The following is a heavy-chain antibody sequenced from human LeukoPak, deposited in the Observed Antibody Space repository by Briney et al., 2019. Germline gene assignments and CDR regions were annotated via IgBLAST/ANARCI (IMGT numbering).Heavy chain of an antibody. CDR2: IDPKSGGT. CDR1: GYTFTDYY. CDR3: ARDGVGATVFDY. J-gene: IGHJ4*02. V-gene: IGHV1-2*02. Sequence: ASVKVSCKASGYTFTDYYIHWVRQAPGQGLEWMGWIDPKSGGTSFAQKFQGSVTMTRDTSISTAYIELSRLKYDDTAVYYCARDGVGATVFDYWGQGTLVTVSS. D-gene: IGHD1-26*01.